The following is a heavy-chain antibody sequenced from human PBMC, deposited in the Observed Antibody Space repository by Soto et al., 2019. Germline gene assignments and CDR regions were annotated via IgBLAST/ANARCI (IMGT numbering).Heavy chain of an antibody. D-gene: IGHD3-22*01. CDR3: ARDSGTYYYDSSGSDY. CDR2: ISAYNGNT. J-gene: IGHJ4*02. CDR1: GYTFTSYG. Sequence: ASVKVSCKASGYTFTSYGISWVRQAPGQGLEWMGWISAYNGNTNYAQKLQGRVTMTTDTSASTAYMELRSLRSDDTAVYYCARDSGTYYYDSSGSDYWGQGTLVTVSS. V-gene: IGHV1-18*04.